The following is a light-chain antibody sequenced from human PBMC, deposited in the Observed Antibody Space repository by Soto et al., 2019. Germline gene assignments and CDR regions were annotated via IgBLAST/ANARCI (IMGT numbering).Light chain of an antibody. CDR3: QTWSTDIRV. Sequence: QLVLTQPPSASASLGASVKLTCTLSSGHNSYAIAWHQQQPEKGPRYLMKLNSDGSHSKGDGIPDRFSGSSSGAERYLTISSLQSEDEADYYGQTWSTDIRVFGGGTKLTVL. J-gene: IGLJ3*02. CDR2: LNSDGSH. V-gene: IGLV4-69*01. CDR1: SGHNSYA.